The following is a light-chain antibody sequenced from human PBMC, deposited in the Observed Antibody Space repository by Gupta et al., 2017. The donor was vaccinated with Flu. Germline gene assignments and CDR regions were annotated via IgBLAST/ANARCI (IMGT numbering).Light chain of an antibody. V-gene: IGKV1-39*01. CDR2: AAS. J-gene: IGKJ4*01. CDR1: QSISSY. Sequence: DIQMTQFPSSLSASVGDRVTITCRASQSISSYLNWYQQKPGKAPTILIYAASSLQSGVPSRCSGSRSGTDFTLTISSLQPEDFATYYCQQSYSTPLTCGGGTKVEIK. CDR3: QQSYSTPLT.